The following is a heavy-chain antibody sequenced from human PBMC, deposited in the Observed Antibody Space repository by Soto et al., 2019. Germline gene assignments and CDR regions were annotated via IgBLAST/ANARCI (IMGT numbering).Heavy chain of an antibody. J-gene: IGHJ5*02. D-gene: IGHD2-2*01. CDR3: ATGRSEVVPGAMDT. CDR2: IYPTGST. Sequence: QVQLQESGPGLVKPSETLSLSCTVSGDSFSNYYCNWVRKSAGKGLEWIGRIYPTGSTTYNPSLKSRLTMSVDTSKNQFSLRLTSMTAADTAVYYCATGRSEVVPGAMDTWGKGPLVTVSS. CDR1: GDSFSNYY. V-gene: IGHV4-4*07.